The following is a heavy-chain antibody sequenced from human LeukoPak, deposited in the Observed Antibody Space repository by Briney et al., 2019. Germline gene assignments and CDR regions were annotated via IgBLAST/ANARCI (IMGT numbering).Heavy chain of an antibody. V-gene: IGHV4-34*01. CDR1: GGSFRGYY. J-gene: IGHJ6*02. CDR2: INHSGST. CDR3: ASRSIAAAGTSLDYYGMDV. D-gene: IGHD6-13*01. Sequence: EPLSLPCAVSGGSFRGYYWSWIRQPPGKGLEWIEEINHSGSTNYNPSLKSRVTISVDTSKNQFSLKLSSVTAADTAVCYCASRSIAAAGTSLDYYGMDVWGQGTTVTVSS.